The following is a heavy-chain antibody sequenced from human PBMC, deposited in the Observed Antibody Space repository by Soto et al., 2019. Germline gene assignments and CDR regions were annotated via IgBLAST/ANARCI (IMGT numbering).Heavy chain of an antibody. CDR3: AKDRRIWFGGMDA. CDR2: ISGSGVVT. CDR1: GLTFSDYA. V-gene: IGHV3-23*04. J-gene: IGHJ6*02. Sequence: EVQLVESGGGLVQPGGSLRLSCAVSGLTFSDYAMNWVRQAPGRGLEWVSAISGSGVVTYYADSVKGRFTISRDNSNNTQYRQMDSLRAEDTAVYYCAKDRRIWFGGMDAWGPGTTVIASS. D-gene: IGHD3-10*01.